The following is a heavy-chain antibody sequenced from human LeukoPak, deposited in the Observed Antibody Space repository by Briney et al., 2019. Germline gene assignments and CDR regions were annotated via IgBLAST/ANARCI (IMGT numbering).Heavy chain of an antibody. Sequence: ASAKVSCKASGYTFTSYGISWVRQAPGQGLEWMGWISAYNGNTNYAQKLQGRVTMTTDTSTGTAYMELRSLRSDDTAVYYCARVVIDFWSGYYTTYYFDYWGQGTLVTVSS. CDR1: GYTFTSYG. V-gene: IGHV1-18*01. CDR2: ISAYNGNT. D-gene: IGHD3-3*01. CDR3: ARVVIDFWSGYYTTYYFDY. J-gene: IGHJ4*02.